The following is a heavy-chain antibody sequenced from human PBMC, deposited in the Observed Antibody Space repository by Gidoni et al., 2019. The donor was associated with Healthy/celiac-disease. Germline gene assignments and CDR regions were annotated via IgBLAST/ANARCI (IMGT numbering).Heavy chain of an antibody. CDR3: AIRPATRGWYINVFDI. CDR1: GCTFSSHA. V-gene: IGHV3-23*01. D-gene: IGHD2-15*01. J-gene: IGHJ3*02. CDR2: IRVSGGST. Sequence: EVQLLESGGGLVQPGGSLRLSCAASGCTFSSHAMGWVRQAPGKGLGWVSAIRVSGGSTYYAASVKGRFTISRDNSKDTLYLQMNSLRAEDTAVYYCAIRPATRGWYINVFDIWGQGTMVTVSS.